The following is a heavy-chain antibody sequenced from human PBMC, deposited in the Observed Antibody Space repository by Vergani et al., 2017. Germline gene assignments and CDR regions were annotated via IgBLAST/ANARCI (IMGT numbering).Heavy chain of an antibody. D-gene: IGHD6-13*01. Sequence: QVQLVESGGGLVKPGGSLRLSCAASGFTFSDYYMSWIRQAPGKGLEWVSYISSSSSYTNYADAVKGRFTSSRDNAKNSLYLQMNSLRAEDTAVYYCASVAAAEYYYYGMDVWGQGTTVTVSS. J-gene: IGHJ6*02. CDR1: GFTFSDYY. CDR2: ISSSSSYT. CDR3: ASVAAAEYYYYGMDV. V-gene: IGHV3-11*05.